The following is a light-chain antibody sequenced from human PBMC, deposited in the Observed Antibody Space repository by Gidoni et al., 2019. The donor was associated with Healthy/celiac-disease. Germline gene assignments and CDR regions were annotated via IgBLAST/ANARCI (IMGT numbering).Light chain of an antibody. V-gene: IGKV3-15*01. Sequence: EIVMTQSPATLSVSPGERATLSCSAGQSVSSNLAWYQQKPGQAPRLLIYGASTRATGIPARFSGSGSGTEFTLTISSLQSEDFAVYYCQQYTIWPPLTFGGGTKVEIK. CDR2: GAS. J-gene: IGKJ4*01. CDR3: QQYTIWPPLT. CDR1: QSVSSN.